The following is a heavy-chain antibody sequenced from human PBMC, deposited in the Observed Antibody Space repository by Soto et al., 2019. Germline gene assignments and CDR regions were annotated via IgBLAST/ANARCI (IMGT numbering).Heavy chain of an antibody. CDR3: ARRLYYDSSGFKGGGMAV. J-gene: IGHJ6*02. V-gene: IGHV4-39*01. Sequence: PSETLSLTCTVSGGSISSSSYYCGGIRQPPGKGLEWIGSIYYSGSTYYNPSLKSRVTISVDTSKNQFSLKLSSVTAADTAVYYCARRLYYDSSGFKGGGMAVWGQATTVT. CDR2: IYYSGST. D-gene: IGHD3-22*01. CDR1: GGSISSSSYY.